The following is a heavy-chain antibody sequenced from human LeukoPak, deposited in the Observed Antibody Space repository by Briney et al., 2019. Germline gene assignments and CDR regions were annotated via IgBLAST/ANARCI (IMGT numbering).Heavy chain of an antibody. CDR2: INHSGST. CDR3: VSGPMVIKAFDI. Sequence: KPSETLSLTCAVYGGSFSGYYWSWIRQPPGKGLEWIGEINHSGSTNYSPSLKSRVTISVDTSKNQFSLKLSSVTAADTAVYYCVSGPMVIKAFDIRGQGTMVTVSS. D-gene: IGHD3-22*01. J-gene: IGHJ3*02. V-gene: IGHV4-34*01. CDR1: GGSFSGYY.